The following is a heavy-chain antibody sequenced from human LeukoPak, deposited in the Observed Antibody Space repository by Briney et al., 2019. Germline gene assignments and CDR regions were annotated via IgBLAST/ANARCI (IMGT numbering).Heavy chain of an antibody. V-gene: IGHV1-24*01. CDR3: ARDVYQLLVS. CDR1: GYTLTELS. CDR2: FDPEDGET. J-gene: IGHJ5*02. D-gene: IGHD2-2*01. Sequence: GASVKVSCKVSGYTLTELSMHWVRQAPGKGLEWMGGFDPEDGETIYAQKFQGRVTMTTDTSTSTAYMELRSLRSDDTAVYYCARDVYQLLVSWGQGTLVTVSS.